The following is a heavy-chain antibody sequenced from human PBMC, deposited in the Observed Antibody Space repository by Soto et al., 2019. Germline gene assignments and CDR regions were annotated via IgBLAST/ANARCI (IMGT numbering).Heavy chain of an antibody. CDR3: ARVTTLACDY. D-gene: IGHD3-22*01. J-gene: IGHJ4*02. V-gene: IGHV3-66*01. CDR2: IYSDVRT. CDR1: GLTVSTNY. Sequence: EVQLVASGGGLVQPGGSLRLSCAASGLTVSTNYMNWVRQAPGKGLEWVSIIYSDVRTYQADSVKGRFTISRDNSKNMLYLQMNSLRTEDTAVYYCARVTTLACDYWGQGTLVTVSS.